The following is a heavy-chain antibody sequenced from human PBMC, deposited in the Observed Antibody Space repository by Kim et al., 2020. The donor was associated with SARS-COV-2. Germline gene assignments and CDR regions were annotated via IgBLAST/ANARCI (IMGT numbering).Heavy chain of an antibody. J-gene: IGHJ5*02. CDR2: IIPIFGTA. CDR3: ARAPTKGSSDWVGGP. D-gene: IGHD1-26*01. Sequence: SVKVSCKASGGTLSSYAISWVRQAPGQGLEWMGGIIPIFGTANYAQKFQGRVTITADESTSTAYMELSSLRSEDTAVYYCARAPTKGSSDWVGGPWGQGTLVTVSS. V-gene: IGHV1-69*13. CDR1: GGTLSSYA.